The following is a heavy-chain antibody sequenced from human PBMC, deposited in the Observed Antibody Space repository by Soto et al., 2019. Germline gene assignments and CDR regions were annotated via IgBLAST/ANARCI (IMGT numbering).Heavy chain of an antibody. CDR3: ARALILTGYYNHDAFDI. D-gene: IGHD3-9*01. V-gene: IGHV1-2*04. CDR2: INPNSGGT. CDR1: GYTFTGYY. J-gene: IGHJ3*02. Sequence: GASVKVSCKASGYTFTGYYMHWVRQAPGQGLEWMGWINPNSGGTNYAQKFQGWVTMTRDTSISTAYMELSRLRSDDTAVYYCARALILTGYYNHDAFDIWGQGTMVTVSS.